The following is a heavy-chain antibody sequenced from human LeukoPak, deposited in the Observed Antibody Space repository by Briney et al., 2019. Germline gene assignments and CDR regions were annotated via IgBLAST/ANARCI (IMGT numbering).Heavy chain of an antibody. CDR2: ISGSGGST. CDR3: AKDWFGELFVDY. Sequence: VGSLRLSCAASGFTFSSYAMSWVRQAPGKGLEWVSAISGSGGSTNYADSVKGRFTISRDNSKNTLYLQMNSLRAEDTAVYYCAKDWFGELFVDYWGQGTLVTVSS. V-gene: IGHV3-23*01. J-gene: IGHJ4*02. CDR1: GFTFSSYA. D-gene: IGHD3-10*01.